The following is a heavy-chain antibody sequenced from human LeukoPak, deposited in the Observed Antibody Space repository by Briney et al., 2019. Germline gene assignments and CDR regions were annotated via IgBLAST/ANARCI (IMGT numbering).Heavy chain of an antibody. CDR1: GYTFTGYY. CDR2: INPNSGGT. V-gene: IGHV1-2*02. J-gene: IGHJ6*03. CDR3: ARDLGSSWYTLDYYYMDV. Sequence: ASVKVSCKASGYTFTGYYMHWVRQAPGQGLEWMGWINPNSGGTNYAQKFQGRVTMTRDTSISTAYMELSRLRSDDTAVYYCARDLGSSWYTLDYYYMDVWGKGTTVTVSS. D-gene: IGHD6-13*01.